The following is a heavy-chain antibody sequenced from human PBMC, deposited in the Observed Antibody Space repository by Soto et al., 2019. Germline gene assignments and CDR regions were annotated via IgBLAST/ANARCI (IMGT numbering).Heavy chain of an antibody. D-gene: IGHD5-12*01. Sequence: EVQLVESGGGLVKPGGSLRLSCAASGFTFSSYSMNWVRQAPGKGLEWVSSISSSSSYIYYADSVKGRFTISRDNAKNSLYLQMNSLRAEDTAVYYCARDPLRAGSPRGRRGFDIWGQGIMVTVSS. V-gene: IGHV3-21*01. CDR2: ISSSSSYI. CDR3: ARDPLRAGSPRGRRGFDI. J-gene: IGHJ3*02. CDR1: GFTFSSYS.